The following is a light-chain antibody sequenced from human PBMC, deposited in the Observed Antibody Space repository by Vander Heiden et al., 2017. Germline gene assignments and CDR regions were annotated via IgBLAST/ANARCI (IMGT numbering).Light chain of an antibody. Sequence: QAVVTQEPSLTVSPGGTVTLTCGSSTGAVPSGTYTYWFHQKPGQAPKTLIYDTSNKHSWTPARLSGSLLEGKAALTISGAQPEDEADYYCLISYGGPRVFGGGTRLTVL. CDR1: TGAVPSGTY. CDR3: LISYGGPRV. J-gene: IGLJ3*02. CDR2: DTS. V-gene: IGLV7-46*01.